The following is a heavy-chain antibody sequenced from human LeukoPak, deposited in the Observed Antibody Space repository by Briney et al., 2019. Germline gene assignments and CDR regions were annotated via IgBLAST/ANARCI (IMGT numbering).Heavy chain of an antibody. CDR1: GGSISSSSYY. CDR3: ARPGVGSGRYGAFDI. J-gene: IGHJ3*02. Sequence: SETLSLTCTVSGGSISSSSYYWGWIRQPPGKGLEWIGFIYYTGSTNYNPSLQSRVTISLDTSKNQFSLRLSSVTAADTAVYYCARPGVGSGRYGAFDIWGQGTMVAVSS. D-gene: IGHD5-18*01. CDR2: IYYTGST. V-gene: IGHV4-61*05.